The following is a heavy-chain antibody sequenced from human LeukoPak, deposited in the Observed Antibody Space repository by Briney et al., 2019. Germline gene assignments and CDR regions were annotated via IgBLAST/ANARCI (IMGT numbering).Heavy chain of an antibody. CDR3: ARDHEDYGGNQRYYYYYMDV. Sequence: SETLSLTCTVSGGSISSGSYYWSWIRQPAGKVLEWIGRIYTSGSTNYNPSLKSRVTISVDTSKNQFSLKLSSVTAADTAVYYCARDHEDYGGNQRYYYYYMDVWGKGTTVTISS. CDR2: IYTSGST. D-gene: IGHD4-23*01. CDR1: GGSISSGSYY. J-gene: IGHJ6*03. V-gene: IGHV4-61*02.